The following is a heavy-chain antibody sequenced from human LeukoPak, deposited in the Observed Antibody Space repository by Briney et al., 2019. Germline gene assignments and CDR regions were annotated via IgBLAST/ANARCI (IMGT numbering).Heavy chain of an antibody. Sequence: GASVKVSCKASGYTFTGYYMHWVRQATGQGLEWMGWMNPNSGNTGYAQKFQGRVTITRNTSISTAYMELSSLRSEDTAVYYCARGYGDDDYWGQGTLVTVSS. CDR2: MNPNSGNT. V-gene: IGHV1-8*03. CDR1: GYTFTGYY. J-gene: IGHJ4*02. CDR3: ARGYGDDDY. D-gene: IGHD4-17*01.